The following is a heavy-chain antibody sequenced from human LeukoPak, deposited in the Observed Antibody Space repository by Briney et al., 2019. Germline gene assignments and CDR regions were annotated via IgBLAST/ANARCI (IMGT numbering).Heavy chain of an antibody. CDR1: GYTFTGYY. J-gene: IGHJ4*02. CDR2: INPNSGGT. V-gene: IGHV1-2*02. CDR3: ASKRDNWNDVWSDY. D-gene: IGHD1-1*01. Sequence: GASMKVSCKASGYTFTGYYMHWVRQAPGQGLEWMGWINPNSGGTNYAQKFQGRVTMTRDTSISTAYMELSRLRSDDTAVYYCASKRDNWNDVWSDYWGQGTLVTVSS.